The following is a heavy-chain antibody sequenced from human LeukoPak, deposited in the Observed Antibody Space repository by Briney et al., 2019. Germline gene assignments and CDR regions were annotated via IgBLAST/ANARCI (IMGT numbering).Heavy chain of an antibody. CDR1: GFSFSDYY. Sequence: GGSLRLSCAASGFSFSDYYMSWIRQAPGKGLEWVSYISSSGSTMYYADSVKGRFTISRDNAKNSLSLQMNSLRAEDMAVYYCAKDISENIVATIGHFDYWGQGTLVTVSS. CDR3: AKDISENIVATIGHFDY. D-gene: IGHD5-12*01. J-gene: IGHJ4*02. V-gene: IGHV3-11*04. CDR2: ISSSGSTM.